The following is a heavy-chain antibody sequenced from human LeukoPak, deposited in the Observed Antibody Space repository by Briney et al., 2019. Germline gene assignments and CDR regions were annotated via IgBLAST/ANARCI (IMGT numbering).Heavy chain of an antibody. CDR1: GFTLNNYG. J-gene: IGHJ1*01. V-gene: IGHV3-23*01. CDR3: ATQPESYGDSASYFHT. Sequence: PGGSLRLSCAASGFTLNNYGMSWVRQAPGKGLEWVSAISGRGDDTYYADSVKGRFTFSRDKSKNMLHLDMNSLRADDTAVYYCATQPESYGDSASYFHTGARAPWSPSPQ. D-gene: IGHD4-17*01. CDR2: ISGRGDDT.